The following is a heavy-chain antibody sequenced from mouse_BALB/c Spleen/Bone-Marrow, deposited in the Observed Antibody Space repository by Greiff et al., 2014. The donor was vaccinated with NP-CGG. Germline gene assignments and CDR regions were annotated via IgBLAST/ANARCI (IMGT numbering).Heavy chain of an antibody. J-gene: IGHJ2*01. CDR2: IYPGEGDT. CDR1: GYTFTTYW. V-gene: IGHV1-87*01. CDR3: SREPSNWGYY. Sequence: QVQLKESGAELARPGASVKLSCKTSGYTFTTYWMQWVKQRPGQGLEWIGAIYPGEGDTRYTQKFKGKATLTADKSSSTAYMQLSNLTSEDPAVYYCSREPSNWGYYWGQGTTLTVSS.